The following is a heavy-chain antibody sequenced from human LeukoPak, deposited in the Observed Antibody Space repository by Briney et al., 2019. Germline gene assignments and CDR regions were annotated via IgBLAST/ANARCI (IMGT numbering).Heavy chain of an antibody. CDR2: ISSSSSYI. D-gene: IGHD3-3*01. CDR3: AREGAGYYDFWSGYFNYYYYMDV. V-gene: IGHV3-21*01. J-gene: IGHJ6*03. CDR1: GFTFSSCS. Sequence: PGGSLRLSCAASGFTFSSCSMNWVRQAPGKGLEWVSSISSSSSYIYYADSVKGRFTISRDNAKNSLYLQMNSLRAEDTAVYYCAREGAGYYDFWSGYFNYYYYMDVWGKGTTVTVSS.